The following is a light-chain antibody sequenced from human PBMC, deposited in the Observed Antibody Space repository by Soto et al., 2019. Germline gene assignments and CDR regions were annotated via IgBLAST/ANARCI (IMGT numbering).Light chain of an antibody. Sequence: EIVLTQSPATLSLSPGERATLSCRASQSVSSYLAWYQQKPGQAPRLLIYDASTRATGIPARFSGSGSGTDFTRTISSLEPEDFAVYYCQQRSNWPITFGQGTRLEI. CDR2: DAS. V-gene: IGKV3-11*01. CDR1: QSVSSY. J-gene: IGKJ5*01. CDR3: QQRSNWPIT.